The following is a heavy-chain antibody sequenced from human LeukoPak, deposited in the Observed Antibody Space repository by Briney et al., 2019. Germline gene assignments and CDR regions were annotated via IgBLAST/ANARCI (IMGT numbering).Heavy chain of an antibody. CDR3: ALELVVPAALERLNAFDI. Sequence: SETLSLTCAVSGGSFSGFRWHWIRQPPGKGPEWIGEINHSGGTTYNPSLKSRVTISVDTSKIQFSLNLTSVTAADTAVYYCALELVVPAALERLNAFDIWGHGTMVTVSS. D-gene: IGHD2-2*01. V-gene: IGHV4-34*01. J-gene: IGHJ3*02. CDR1: GGSFSGFR. CDR2: INHSGGT.